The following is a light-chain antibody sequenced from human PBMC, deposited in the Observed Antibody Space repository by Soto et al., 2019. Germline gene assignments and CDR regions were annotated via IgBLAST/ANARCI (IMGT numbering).Light chain of an antibody. CDR3: QQRSNWRGT. CDR2: DAS. J-gene: IGKJ4*01. CDR1: QSISKY. V-gene: IGKV3-11*01. Sequence: EIVLTQSPATLSLSPGERATLSCRASQSISKYLAWYQQKPGQAPRLLIYDASNRGTGIPARFSGSVSGTDFTLTISSLEPEDFAVYYCQQRSNWRGTFGGGTKVEIK.